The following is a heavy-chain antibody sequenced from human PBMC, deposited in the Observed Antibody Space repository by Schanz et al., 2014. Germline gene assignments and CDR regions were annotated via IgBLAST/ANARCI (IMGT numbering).Heavy chain of an antibody. D-gene: IGHD3-9*01. CDR1: GITFSSHS. V-gene: IGHV3-48*01. Sequence: EVHLVESGGGLVQPGGSLRLSCAASGITFSSHSFNWVRQAPGKGLEWISYITYNGGTIYYADSVKGRFTISRDNAKNSLYLEMNSLRAEDTALYYCAKAADWPVTRFDPWGQGTLVTVSS. CDR2: ITYNGGTI. J-gene: IGHJ5*02. CDR3: AKAADWPVTRFDP.